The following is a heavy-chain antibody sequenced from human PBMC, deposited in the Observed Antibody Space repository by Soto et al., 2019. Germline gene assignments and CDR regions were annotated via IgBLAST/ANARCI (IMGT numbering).Heavy chain of an antibody. D-gene: IGHD4-17*01. CDR2: IHSTRSP. CDR1: GDSVSKYY. Sequence: SEPLSLTCTVSGDSVSKYYWHWIRQPTGKGLEWIGRIHSTRSPNYNPSLKSRVTMSVDTSKNQFSLKLNLTSVTAADTAVYYCARSPAYGDYANLDTWGQGTLVTVSS. CDR3: ARSPAYGDYANLDT. V-gene: IGHV4-4*07. J-gene: IGHJ5*02.